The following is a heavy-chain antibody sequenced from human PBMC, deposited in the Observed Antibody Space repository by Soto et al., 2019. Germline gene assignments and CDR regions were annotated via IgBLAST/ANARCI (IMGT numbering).Heavy chain of an antibody. Sequence: GASVKVSCKASGVTFSSYAISWVRQAPGQGLEWMGGIIPIFGTANYAQKFQGRVTITADESTSTAYMELSSLRSEDTAVYYCAAVMRDSSSWSPFDYWGQGTLVTVSS. D-gene: IGHD6-13*01. CDR3: AAVMRDSSSWSPFDY. V-gene: IGHV1-69*13. J-gene: IGHJ4*02. CDR2: IIPIFGTA. CDR1: GVTFSSYA.